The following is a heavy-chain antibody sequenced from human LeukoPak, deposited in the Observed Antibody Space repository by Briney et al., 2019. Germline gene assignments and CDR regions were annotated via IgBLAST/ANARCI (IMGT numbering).Heavy chain of an antibody. CDR3: ATKQWLAPPPDS. D-gene: IGHD6-19*01. Sequence: GGSLRLSCAASGFTFSKYWMLWVRHAPGKGLESVSRINTNGTVTTYADSVKGRFTVSRDNADNTMFLQMNSVRDEDTAVYYCATKQWLAPPPDSWGQGTPVTVSS. CDR1: GFTFSKYW. CDR2: INTNGTVT. J-gene: IGHJ4*02. V-gene: IGHV3-74*01.